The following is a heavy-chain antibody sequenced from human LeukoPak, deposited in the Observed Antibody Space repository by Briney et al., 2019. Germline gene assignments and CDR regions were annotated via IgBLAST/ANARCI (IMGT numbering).Heavy chain of an antibody. V-gene: IGHV3-48*01. J-gene: IGHJ4*02. D-gene: IGHD3-16*01. Sequence: GGSLRLSCAASGLTISSYSMNWVRQAPGKGLQWVSYISSSSSTIYYADSVKGRFTISRDNSKNTLYLQMNSLRAEDTAVYYCATHSGGYWGQGTLVTVSS. CDR3: ATHSGGY. CDR2: ISSSSSTI. CDR1: GLTISSYS.